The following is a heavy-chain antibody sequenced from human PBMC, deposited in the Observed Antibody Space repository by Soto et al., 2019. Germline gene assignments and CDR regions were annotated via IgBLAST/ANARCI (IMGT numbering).Heavy chain of an antibody. Sequence: PVGSLRLSCVTSGFTFSSYSMHWVRQAPGKGLGWVAVMSSDGRNLYYADSVKGRFSISRDNSRNTLFLHMSSLRGEDTAVYYCARDQEAIDGPFESWGQGTQDTVSS. J-gene: IGHJ4*02. CDR3: ARDQEAIDGPFES. D-gene: IGHD3-9*01. CDR1: GFTFSSYS. V-gene: IGHV3-30*04. CDR2: MSSDGRNL.